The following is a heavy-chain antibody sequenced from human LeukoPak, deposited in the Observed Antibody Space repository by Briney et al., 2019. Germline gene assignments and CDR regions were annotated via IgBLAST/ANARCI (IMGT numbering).Heavy chain of an antibody. J-gene: IGHJ4*02. CDR1: GGSISSSSYY. D-gene: IGHD3-3*02. CDR2: IYYSGST. Sequence: PSETLSLTCTVSGGSISSSSYYWGWIRQPPGKGLEWIGSIYYSGSTYYNPSLKSRVTISVDTSKNQFSLKLSSVTAADTAVYYCARLGKSHFWSGLQPRVYFDYWGQGTLVTVSS. CDR3: ARLGKSHFWSGLQPRVYFDY. V-gene: IGHV4-39*01.